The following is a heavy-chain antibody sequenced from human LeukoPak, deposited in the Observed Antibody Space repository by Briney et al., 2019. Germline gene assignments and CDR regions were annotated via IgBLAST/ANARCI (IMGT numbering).Heavy chain of an antibody. CDR1: GFTFSCHW. V-gene: IGHV3-74*01. Sequence: PGGSLRLSCAASGFTFSCHWMHWVRQAPGKGLVWVSRIKYDGSIITYADSVKGRFSISRDNAKNTVDLQMNSLRAEDTAVYYCARGASSAYYVDYWGQGTLVTVSS. J-gene: IGHJ4*02. D-gene: IGHD3-22*01. CDR3: ARGASSAYYVDY. CDR2: IKYDGSII.